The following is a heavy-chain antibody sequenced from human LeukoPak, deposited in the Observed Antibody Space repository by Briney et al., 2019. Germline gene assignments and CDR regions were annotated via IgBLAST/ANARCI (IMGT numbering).Heavy chain of an antibody. D-gene: IGHD3-9*01. Sequence: QPGGSLRLPCAASGFTFSSYAMSWVRQAPGKGLEWVANIKQDGSEKYYVDSVKGRFTISRDNAKNSLYLQMNSLRAEDTAVYYCARVLSGAGYSTNFDYWGQGTLVTVSS. V-gene: IGHV3-7*05. CDR3: ARVLSGAGYSTNFDY. CDR2: IKQDGSEK. J-gene: IGHJ4*02. CDR1: GFTFSSYA.